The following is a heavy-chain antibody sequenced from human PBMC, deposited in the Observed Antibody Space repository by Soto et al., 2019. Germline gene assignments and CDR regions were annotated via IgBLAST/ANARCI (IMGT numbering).Heavy chain of an antibody. CDR1: GYTFSSYG. CDR3: ARGGYYDSSGSRNYHYYGMNV. CDR2: ISPYDGNT. V-gene: IGHV1-18*01. Sequence: ASVKVSCKASGYTFSSYGINWVRQAPGQGLEWLGWISPYDGNTKYAQILQGRVSMTTDTSTKTAYMEVRSLRSDGTAVYYCARGGYYDSSGSRNYHYYGMNVWGQGTTVTVSS. D-gene: IGHD3-22*01. J-gene: IGHJ6*02.